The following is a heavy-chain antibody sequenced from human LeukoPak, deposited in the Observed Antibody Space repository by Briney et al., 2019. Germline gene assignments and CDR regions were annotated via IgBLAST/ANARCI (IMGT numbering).Heavy chain of an antibody. CDR1: GGSLSNYY. CDR3: ARQFEF. Sequence: PSETLSLTCTVFGGSLSNYYWVWVRQPPGKGLEWIGLIYSSGSIKYNPSLESRLTISLDTSKNQISLKLTSVTAADTAIYYCARQFEFWGQGTLVTVSS. J-gene: IGHJ4*02. CDR2: IYSSGSI. V-gene: IGHV4-59*08.